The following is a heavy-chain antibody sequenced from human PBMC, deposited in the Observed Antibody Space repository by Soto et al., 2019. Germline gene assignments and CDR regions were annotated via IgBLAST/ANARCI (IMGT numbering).Heavy chain of an antibody. CDR2: ISSSSSYI. Sequence: EVQLVESGGGLVKPGGSLRLSCAASGFTFSSYSMNWVRQAPGKGLEWVSSISSSSSYIYYADSVKGRFTISRDNAKNSLSLQRNSLRAEDTAVYYCARLPSIAAQGYYYVMDVWGQGTTVTVSS. V-gene: IGHV3-21*01. J-gene: IGHJ6*02. CDR1: GFTFSSYS. D-gene: IGHD6-13*01. CDR3: ARLPSIAAQGYYYVMDV.